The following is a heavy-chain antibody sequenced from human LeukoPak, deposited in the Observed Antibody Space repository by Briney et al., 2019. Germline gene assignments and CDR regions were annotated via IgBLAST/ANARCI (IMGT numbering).Heavy chain of an antibody. V-gene: IGHV4-38-2*02. CDR1: GYSISSGYY. D-gene: IGHD1-26*01. CDR2: IYHSGST. J-gene: IGHJ4*02. Sequence: PSETLSLTCTVSGYSISSGYYWGWIRQPPGKGLEWIVSIYHSGSTYYNPSLKSRVTTSVDTSKNQFSLKLSSVTAADTAVYYCARSSGSLFDYWGQGTLVTVSS. CDR3: ARSSGSLFDY.